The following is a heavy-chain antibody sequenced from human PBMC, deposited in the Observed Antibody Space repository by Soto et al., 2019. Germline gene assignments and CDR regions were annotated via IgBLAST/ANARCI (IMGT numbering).Heavy chain of an antibody. Sequence: QITLKESGPTLVKPTQTLTLTCTFSGFSLSTSGVGVGWIRQPPGKALEWLALIYWDDDKRYSPSLKSRLTLTKDTSQNQVVLKMTHMDPVDTATYYCAQNQVLRYFDLLQDTGDYFYYWGQGTLVTVPS. V-gene: IGHV2-5*02. CDR2: IYWDDDK. J-gene: IGHJ4*02. CDR1: GFSLSTSGVG. CDR3: AQNQVLRYFDLLQDTGDYFYY. D-gene: IGHD3-9*01.